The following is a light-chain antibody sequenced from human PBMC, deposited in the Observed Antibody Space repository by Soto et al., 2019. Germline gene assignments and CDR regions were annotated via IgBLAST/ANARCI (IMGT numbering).Light chain of an antibody. CDR3: QQYGSSPNT. CDR2: GAS. Sequence: EIVLTQSPGTLSLSPGERATLSCRASQSVSSSYLAWYQHKPGQAPRLLIYGASSRATGIPDRFSGSGSGTDFTLTISRLEPEDFAVYYCQQYGSSPNTFGQGNKLEIK. V-gene: IGKV3-20*01. J-gene: IGKJ2*01. CDR1: QSVSSSY.